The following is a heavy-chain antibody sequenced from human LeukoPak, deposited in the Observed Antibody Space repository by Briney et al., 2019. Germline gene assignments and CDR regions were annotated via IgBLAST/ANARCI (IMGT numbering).Heavy chain of an antibody. J-gene: IGHJ3*02. CDR3: ARPCDYCDSSGYGAFDI. D-gene: IGHD3-22*01. V-gene: IGHV3-74*01. CDR1: GFTFGDTW. CDR2: IRSDGSDT. Sequence: PGGSLRLSCAASGFTFGDTWMHWVRQAPGEGLVWVSRIRSDGSDTRYAESVKGRFTISRDNAKNTLYLQMNSLRAEDTAVYYCARPCDYCDSSGYGAFDIWGQGTMVTVSS.